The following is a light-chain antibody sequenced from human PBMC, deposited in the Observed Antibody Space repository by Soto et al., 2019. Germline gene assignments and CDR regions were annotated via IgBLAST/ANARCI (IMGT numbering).Light chain of an antibody. Sequence: ETVMTQSPVTLSVSPGERVTLSCRATQSVSSDLAWYQKKPGQAPRLLIYGAATRATGIPARFSGSGSGTEFTLTISSLQSEDFALYYCQQYNNWPLTFGGGTKVEIK. V-gene: IGKV3-15*01. CDR3: QQYNNWPLT. CDR2: GAA. J-gene: IGKJ4*01. CDR1: QSVSSD.